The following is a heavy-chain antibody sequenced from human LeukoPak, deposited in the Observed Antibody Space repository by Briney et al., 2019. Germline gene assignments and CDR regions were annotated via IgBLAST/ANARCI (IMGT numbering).Heavy chain of an antibody. CDR2: IYYSGST. CDR1: GGSISSTNW. CDR3: ARGVPEYYDFWSGYFYYFDY. D-gene: IGHD3-3*01. V-gene: IGHV4-61*01. J-gene: IGHJ4*02. Sequence: SETLSLTCGVSGGSISSTNWGSWIRQPPGKGLEWIGYIYYSGSTNYNPSLKSRVTISVDTSKNQFSLKLTSVTAADTAVYYCARGVPEYYDFWSGYFYYFDYWGQGTLVTVSS.